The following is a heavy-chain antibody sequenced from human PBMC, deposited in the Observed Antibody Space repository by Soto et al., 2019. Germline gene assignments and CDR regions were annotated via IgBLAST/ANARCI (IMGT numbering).Heavy chain of an antibody. CDR3: ARNAYSYGCDDY. V-gene: IGHV3-72*01. Sequence: GGSLRLSCAVSGFTFSDHYMDWVRQAPGKGLEWVGRSRNKVNSYSTEYAASVKGRFTISRDDSKNSLYLQMNSLKSEDTAVYYCARNAYSYGCDDYWGQGTPVTVSS. CDR2: SRNKVNSYST. D-gene: IGHD5-18*01. J-gene: IGHJ4*02. CDR1: GFTFSDHY.